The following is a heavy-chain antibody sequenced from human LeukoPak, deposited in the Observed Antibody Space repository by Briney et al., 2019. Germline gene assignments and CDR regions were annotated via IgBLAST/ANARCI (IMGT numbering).Heavy chain of an antibody. J-gene: IGHJ3*02. Sequence: SETLSLTCTVSGGSISSSSYYWVWIRQPPGKGLEWIGSIYYTGTTYYNPSLKSRVTISVDTSKNQFSLKVSSVTAADTAVYYCARRRGDGSNSAFDIWGPGTMVTVSS. CDR2: IYYTGTT. CDR3: ARRRGDGSNSAFDI. V-gene: IGHV4-39*01. D-gene: IGHD5-24*01. CDR1: GGSISSSSYY.